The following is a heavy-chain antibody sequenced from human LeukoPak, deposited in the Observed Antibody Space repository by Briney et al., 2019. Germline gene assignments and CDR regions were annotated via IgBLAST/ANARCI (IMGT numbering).Heavy chain of an antibody. CDR3: ARNRAAAGDWLDP. D-gene: IGHD6-13*01. V-gene: IGHV3-21*03. CDR1: GFTFGRYT. Sequence: PGGSLRLSCEASGFTFGRYTMNWVRQAPGKGLEWVSSISPTSIYIYYGDSVRGRFTISRDTAKNALYLQMNSLTSEDTSLYYCARNRAAAGDWLDPWGQGTLVIVSS. J-gene: IGHJ5*02. CDR2: ISPTSIYI.